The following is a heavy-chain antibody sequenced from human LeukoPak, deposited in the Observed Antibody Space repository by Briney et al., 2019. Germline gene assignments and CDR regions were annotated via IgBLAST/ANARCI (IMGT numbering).Heavy chain of an antibody. CDR1: GGSISSYY. CDR3: ARQRYYYDSSGYPEPPRYYFDY. V-gene: IGHV4-59*08. J-gene: IGHJ4*02. Sequence: SETLSLTCTVSGGSISSYYWSWIRQPPGKGLEWIGYIYYSGSTNYNPSLKSRVTISVDTSKNQFSLKLSSVTAADTAVYYCARQRYYYDSSGYPEPPRYYFDYWGQGTLVTVSS. D-gene: IGHD3-22*01. CDR2: IYYSGST.